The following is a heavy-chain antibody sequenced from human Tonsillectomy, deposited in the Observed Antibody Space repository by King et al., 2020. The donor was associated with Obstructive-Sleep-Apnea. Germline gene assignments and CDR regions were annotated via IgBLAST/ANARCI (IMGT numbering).Heavy chain of an antibody. CDR3: AREQRAVTGFLGFDF. CDR1: GYTFTGYY. J-gene: IGHJ4*02. CDR2: INPDSGGT. D-gene: IGHD6-19*01. V-gene: IGHV1-2*02. Sequence: VQLVESGAEVKKPGASVKVSCKTFGYTFTGYYMHWVRLAPGQGLEWMGWINPDSGGTFYSQNFQGTVTMTRDTLITTAYMEVSRLRSDETAVYYCAREQRAVTGFLGFDFWGQGTLLTVSS.